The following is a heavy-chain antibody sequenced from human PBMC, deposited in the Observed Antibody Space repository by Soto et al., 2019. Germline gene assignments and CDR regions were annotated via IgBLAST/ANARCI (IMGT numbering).Heavy chain of an antibody. J-gene: IGHJ4*02. CDR1: GYTFTSYG. CDR3: ARGGLWVYAKYYFDY. Sequence: ASVKVSCKASGYTFTSYGISWVRQAPGQGLEWMGWISAYNGNTNYAQKLQGRVTMTTDTSTSTAYMELRSLRSGDTAVYYCARGGLWVYAKYYFDYWGQGTLVTVSS. D-gene: IGHD2-8*01. CDR2: ISAYNGNT. V-gene: IGHV1-18*01.